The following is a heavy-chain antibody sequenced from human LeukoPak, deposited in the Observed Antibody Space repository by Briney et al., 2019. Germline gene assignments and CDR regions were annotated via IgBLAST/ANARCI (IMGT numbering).Heavy chain of an antibody. CDR2: IYYSGST. CDR3: ARGVQQLALDY. Sequence: SETLSLTCTVSGGSISSYYWSWIRQPPGKGLEWIGYIYYSGSTNYNPSLKSRVTISVDTSKNQFSLKLSSVTAADTAVYYCARGVQQLALDYWGQGTLVTVSS. CDR1: GGSISSYY. J-gene: IGHJ4*02. V-gene: IGHV4-59*01. D-gene: IGHD6-13*01.